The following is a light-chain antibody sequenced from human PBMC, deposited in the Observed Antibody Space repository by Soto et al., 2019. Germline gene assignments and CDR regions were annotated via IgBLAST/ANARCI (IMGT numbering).Light chain of an antibody. J-gene: IGKJ5*01. CDR2: AVS. Sequence: IEMTQSPASLSASPGGRATLSCRASQPVNNNLAWYQYKPGQAPRLLIYAVSTRATGFSARFSGGGSVTEFSLTISGLQSEDFAVYYCQQYEKWSHSITFGQGTRLEIK. V-gene: IGKV3-15*01. CDR1: QPVNNN. CDR3: QQYEKWSHSIT.